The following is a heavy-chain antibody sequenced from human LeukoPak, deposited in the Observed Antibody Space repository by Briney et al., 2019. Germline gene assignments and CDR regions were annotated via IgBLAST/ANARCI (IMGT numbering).Heavy chain of an antibody. D-gene: IGHD6-13*01. V-gene: IGHV3-30*18. CDR3: ANQFRIAAAGTNAYYGMDV. Sequence: GGSLRLSCAASGFTFSSYGMHWVRQAPGKGLEWVAVISYDGSNKYYADSVKGRFTISRDNSKNTLYLQMNSLRAEDTAVYYCANQFRIAAAGTNAYYGMDVWGQGTTVTVSS. CDR2: ISYDGSNK. CDR1: GFTFSSYG. J-gene: IGHJ6*02.